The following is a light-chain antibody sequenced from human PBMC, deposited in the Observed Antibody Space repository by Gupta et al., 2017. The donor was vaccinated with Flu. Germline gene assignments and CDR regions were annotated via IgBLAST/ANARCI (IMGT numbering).Light chain of an antibody. CDR1: QSVSSSY. CDR2: GAS. J-gene: IGKJ2*03. Sequence: EIVLTQSPDTLSLSPGERATLSCRASQSVSSSYLAWYQQKPGQAPRLLMYGASNRAIGITDRFSGSGSGTDFTLTISRLEPEDFAVYYCQQYGSSRYSFGQGTKLEI. V-gene: IGKV3-20*01. CDR3: QQYGSSRYS.